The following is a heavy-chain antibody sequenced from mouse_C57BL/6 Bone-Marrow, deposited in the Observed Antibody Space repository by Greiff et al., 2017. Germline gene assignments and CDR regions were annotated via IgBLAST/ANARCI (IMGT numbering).Heavy chain of an antibody. CDR1: GYTFTNYW. CDR2: IYPGGGYT. Sequence: QVQLQQSGAELVRPGTSVKMSCKASGYTFTNYWIGWAKQRPGHGLEWIGDIYPGGGYTNYNEKFKGKATLTADKSSSTAYMQFSSLTSEDSAFYYCARDSSHWYFDVWGTGTTVTVSS. J-gene: IGHJ1*03. CDR3: ARDSSHWYFDV. D-gene: IGHD1-1*01. V-gene: IGHV1-63*01.